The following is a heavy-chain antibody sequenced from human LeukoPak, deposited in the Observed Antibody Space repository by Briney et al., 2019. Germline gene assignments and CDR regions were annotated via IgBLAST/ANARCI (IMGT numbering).Heavy chain of an antibody. Sequence: SSETLSLTCAVYGGSFSGYYWSWIRQPPGKGLEWIGEINHSGSTNYNPSLKSRVTISVDTSKNQFSLKLSSVAAADTAVYYCARAWGMDVWGQGTTVTVSS. CDR1: GGSFSGYY. V-gene: IGHV4-34*01. CDR2: INHSGST. CDR3: ARAWGMDV. J-gene: IGHJ6*02.